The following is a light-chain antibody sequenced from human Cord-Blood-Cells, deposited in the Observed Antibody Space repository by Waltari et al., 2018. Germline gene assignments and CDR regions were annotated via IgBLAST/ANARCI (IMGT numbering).Light chain of an antibody. V-gene: IGKV2-28*01. CDR1: QSHLHSNGYNY. J-gene: IGKJ2*03. CDR3: MQALQTPYS. CDR2: LGS. Sequence: DIVMTQSPLSLPVTPGEPASISCRSSQSHLHSNGYNYLDWYLQKPGQSPQLLIYLGSNRASGVPDRFSCSGSGTDFTLKISRVEAEDFGVYYCMQALQTPYSFGQGTKLESK.